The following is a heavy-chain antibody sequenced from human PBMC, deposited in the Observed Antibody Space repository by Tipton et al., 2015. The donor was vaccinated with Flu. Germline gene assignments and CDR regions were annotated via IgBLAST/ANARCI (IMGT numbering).Heavy chain of an antibody. CDR2: LYHNGSA. J-gene: IGHJ6*02. CDR3: AREAYDFWGGVDV. D-gene: IGHD3-3*01. CDR1: GYSITTGYS. Sequence: TLSLTCDVSGYSITTGYSWGWIRQPPGKGLEWIGSLYHNGSAYYTPSLKSRVTISVDTSKNQFSLKLYFVTAADTAVYYCAREAYDFWGGVDVWGQGTTVTVSS. V-gene: IGHV4-38-2*02.